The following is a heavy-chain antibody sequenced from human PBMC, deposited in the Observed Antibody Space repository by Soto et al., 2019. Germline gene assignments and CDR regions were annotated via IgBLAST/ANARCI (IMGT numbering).Heavy chain of an antibody. Sequence: ASVKVSCKASGYTFTSYGISWVRQAPGQGLEWMGWISAYNGNTNYAQKIQGRVTMTTDTSTSTAYMELRSLRSDDTAVYYCARDLGYSSSWYYFDYWGQGTLVTVSS. D-gene: IGHD6-13*01. V-gene: IGHV1-18*01. J-gene: IGHJ4*02. CDR3: ARDLGYSSSWYYFDY. CDR1: GYTFTSYG. CDR2: ISAYNGNT.